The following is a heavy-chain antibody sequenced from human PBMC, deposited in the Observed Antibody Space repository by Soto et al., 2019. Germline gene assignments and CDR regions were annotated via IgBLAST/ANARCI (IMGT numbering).Heavy chain of an antibody. Sequence: QVQLQESGPGLVEPSQTLSLTCTVSGDSISSGYFWSWIRQSPGKGLEWIGHTYNSGTTYNNPSLRSRGTISIDTSRNQFSLRLTSVTAADTAVYYCARGPSADKIDYWGQGTLVTFSS. CDR2: TYNSGTT. CDR3: ARGPSADKIDY. CDR1: GDSISSGYF. V-gene: IGHV4-30-4*01. J-gene: IGHJ4*02. D-gene: IGHD3-3*01.